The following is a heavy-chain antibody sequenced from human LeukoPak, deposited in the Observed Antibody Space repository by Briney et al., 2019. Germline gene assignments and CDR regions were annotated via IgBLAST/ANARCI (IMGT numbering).Heavy chain of an antibody. CDR1: GGTFSSYA. J-gene: IGHJ4*02. CDR2: IIPIFGTA. Sequence: GASVKVSCKASGGTFSSYAISWVRQAPGQGLEWMGGIIPIFGTANYAQKFQGRVTITTDESTSTAYMELSSLRSEDTAVYYCARGDGRGGYCSSTSCYTAYFDYWGQGTLVTVSS. CDR3: ARGDGRGGYCSSTSCYTAYFDY. V-gene: IGHV1-69*05. D-gene: IGHD2-2*02.